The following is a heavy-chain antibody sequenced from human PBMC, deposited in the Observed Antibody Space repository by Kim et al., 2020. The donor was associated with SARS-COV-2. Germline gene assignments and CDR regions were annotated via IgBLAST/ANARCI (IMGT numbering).Heavy chain of an antibody. D-gene: IGHD2-2*03. Sequence: GESLKISCKGSGYSFTSYWIGWVRQMPGKGLEWMGIIYPGDSDTRYSPSFQGQVTISADKSISTAYLQWSSLKASDTAMYYCARGYGYCSSTSCDGGATWWYWGQGTLVTVSS. CDR2: IYPGDSDT. CDR3: ARGYGYCSSTSCDGGATWWY. V-gene: IGHV5-51*01. CDR1: GYSFTSYW. J-gene: IGHJ4*02.